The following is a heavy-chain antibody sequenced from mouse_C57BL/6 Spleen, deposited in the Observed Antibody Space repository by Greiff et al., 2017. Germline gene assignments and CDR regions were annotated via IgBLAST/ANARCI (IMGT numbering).Heavy chain of an antibody. V-gene: IGHV5-17*01. CDR1: GFTFSDYG. CDR3: ARTYYGNYYAMDY. D-gene: IGHD2-1*01. J-gene: IGHJ4*01. CDR2: ISSGSSTI. Sequence: EVKLVESGGGLVKPGGSLKLSCAASGFTFSDYGMHWVRQAPEKGLEWVAYISSGSSTIYYADTVKGRFTISRDNAKNTLFLQMTRLRSEDTAMYYCARTYYGNYYAMDYWGQGTSVTVSS.